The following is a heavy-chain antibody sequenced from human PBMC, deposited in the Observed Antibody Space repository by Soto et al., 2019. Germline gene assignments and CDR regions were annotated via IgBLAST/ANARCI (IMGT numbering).Heavy chain of an antibody. CDR3: AHRRPTHLAFDS. CDR2: IDWGDNK. CDR1: GFPLSTSGVA. V-gene: IGHV2-5*02. Sequence: QITLKESGPTLVKPTQTLTLTCTFSGFPLSTSGVAVGWVRQPPGKALEWLALIDWGDNKRYRSSLQSRPTITKDTSKNQVVLTMTNMDPVDTGTYYCAHRRPTHLAFDSWGQGTLVSVSS. J-gene: IGHJ4*02.